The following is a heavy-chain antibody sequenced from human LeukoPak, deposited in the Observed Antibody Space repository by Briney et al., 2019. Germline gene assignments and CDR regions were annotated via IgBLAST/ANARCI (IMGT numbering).Heavy chain of an antibody. CDR1: GGSISSGGYY. Sequence: ETSETLSLTCTVSGGSISSGGYYWSWIRQPPGKGLEWIGYIYHSGSTYYNPSLKSRVTISVDRSKNQFSLKLSSVTAADTAVYYCASVRSSSPNRFDYWGQGTLVTVSS. J-gene: IGHJ4*02. CDR2: IYHSGST. CDR3: ASVRSSSPNRFDY. D-gene: IGHD6-6*01. V-gene: IGHV4-30-2*01.